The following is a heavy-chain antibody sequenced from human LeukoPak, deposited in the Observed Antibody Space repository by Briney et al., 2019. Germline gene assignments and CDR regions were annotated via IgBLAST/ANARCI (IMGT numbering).Heavy chain of an antibody. Sequence: GGSLRLSCAASGFTLSSYWMHWVRQGPGKGLLWVSRINSDGSSTSYADSVKGRFTISRDNAKNTLFLQMNSLRAEDTAVYYCVRDHLYGFDYWGQGTLVTVSS. CDR3: VRDHLYGFDY. V-gene: IGHV3-74*01. CDR2: INSDGSST. J-gene: IGHJ4*02. D-gene: IGHD4-17*01. CDR1: GFTLSSYW.